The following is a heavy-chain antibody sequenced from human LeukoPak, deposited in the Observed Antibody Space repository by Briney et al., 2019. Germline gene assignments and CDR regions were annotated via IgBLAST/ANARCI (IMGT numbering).Heavy chain of an antibody. V-gene: IGHV3-66*01. D-gene: IGHD3-10*01. CDR1: GFTVSSNY. Sequence: GGSLRLSCAASGFTVSSNYMNWVRQAPGKRLEWVSVIYSDGSTYYADSVKGRFTISRDNSKNTLYFQMNSLRAEDTAVYYCASAAFYYSSGSYYRYAFDIWGQGTMVTVSS. J-gene: IGHJ3*02. CDR2: IYSDGST. CDR3: ASAAFYYSSGSYYRYAFDI.